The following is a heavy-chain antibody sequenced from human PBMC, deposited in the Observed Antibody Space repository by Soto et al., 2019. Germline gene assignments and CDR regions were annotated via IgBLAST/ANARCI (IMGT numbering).Heavy chain of an antibody. Sequence: GGSLRLSCAASGFTFSSYGMHWVRQAPGKGLEWVAVISYDGSNKYYADSVKGRFTISRDNSKNTLYLQMNSLRAEDTAVYYCAKAGWSVVVVAATRLDDYYYYMDVWGKGTTVTVSS. J-gene: IGHJ6*03. CDR1: GFTFSSYG. CDR2: ISYDGSNK. CDR3: AKAGWSVVVVAATRLDDYYYYMDV. D-gene: IGHD2-15*01. V-gene: IGHV3-30*18.